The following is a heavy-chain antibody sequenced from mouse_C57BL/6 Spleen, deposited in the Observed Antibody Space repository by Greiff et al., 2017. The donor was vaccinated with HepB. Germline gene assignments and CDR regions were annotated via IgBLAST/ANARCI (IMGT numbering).Heavy chain of an antibody. CDR1: GYTFTDYY. D-gene: IGHD2-14*01. CDR3: ARVGTGNYFDY. CDR2: INPNNGGT. V-gene: IGHV1-26*01. Sequence: VQLQQSGPELVKPGASVKISCKASGYTFTDYYMNWVKQSHGKSLEWIGDINPNNGGTSYNQKFKGKATLTVDKSSSTAFMELRSLTSEDSAVYYCARVGTGNYFDYWGQGTTLTVSS. J-gene: IGHJ2*01.